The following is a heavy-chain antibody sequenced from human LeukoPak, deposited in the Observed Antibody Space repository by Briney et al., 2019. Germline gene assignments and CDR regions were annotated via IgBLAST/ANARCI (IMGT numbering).Heavy chain of an antibody. CDR2: ISSSSSYI. D-gene: IGHD4-17*01. Sequence: GGSLRLSCAASGFTFSSYSMNWVRQAPGKGLEWVSSISSSSSYIYYADSVKGRFTISRDNVKNSLYLQMNSLRAEDTAVYYCARDLVATVTPFDYWGQGTLVTVSS. CDR3: ARDLVATVTPFDY. J-gene: IGHJ4*02. V-gene: IGHV3-21*01. CDR1: GFTFSSYS.